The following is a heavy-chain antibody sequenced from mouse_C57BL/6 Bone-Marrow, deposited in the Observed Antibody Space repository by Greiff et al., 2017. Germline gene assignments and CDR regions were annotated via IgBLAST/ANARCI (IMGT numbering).Heavy chain of an antibody. CDR1: GYAFSSSW. V-gene: IGHV1-82*01. CDR2: IYPGDGDT. Sequence: QVQLQQSGPELVKPGASVKISCTASGYAFSSSWMNWVKQRPGKGLEWIGRIYPGDGDTNYNGKFKGKATLTADKSSSTAYMQLSSLTSEDSAVYFCAQGGGDYDDADWGQGALVTVSA. D-gene: IGHD2-4*01. CDR3: AQGGGDYDDAD. J-gene: IGHJ3*01.